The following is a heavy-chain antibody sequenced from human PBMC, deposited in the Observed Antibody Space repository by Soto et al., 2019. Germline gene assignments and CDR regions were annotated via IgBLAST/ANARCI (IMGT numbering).Heavy chain of an antibody. CDR1: GFNLSHPW. Sequence: GSLRLSCVASGFNLSHPWMTWVRQAAGKGLEWVGRIKSKTDGGTADYAAPVKGRATISRDDSKNTVYLQMNSLKTEDTAVYYCTTGIYYDILTGYHNVAYWGQGALVTVSS. D-gene: IGHD3-9*01. V-gene: IGHV3-15*01. J-gene: IGHJ4*02. CDR2: IKSKTDGGTA. CDR3: TTGIYYDILTGYHNVAY.